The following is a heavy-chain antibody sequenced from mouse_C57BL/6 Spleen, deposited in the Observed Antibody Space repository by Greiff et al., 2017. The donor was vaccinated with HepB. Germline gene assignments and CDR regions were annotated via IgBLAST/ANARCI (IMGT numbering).Heavy chain of an antibody. D-gene: IGHD1-3*01. CDR3: AREGVKGAMDY. Sequence: VQGVESGPELVKPGASVKISCKASGYAFSSSWMNWVKQRPGKGLEWIGRIYPGDGDTNYNGKFKGKATLTADKSSSTAYMQLSSLTSEDSAVYCCAREGVKGAMDYWGQGTSVTVSS. CDR2: IYPGDGDT. CDR1: GYAFSSSW. J-gene: IGHJ4*01. V-gene: IGHV1-82*01.